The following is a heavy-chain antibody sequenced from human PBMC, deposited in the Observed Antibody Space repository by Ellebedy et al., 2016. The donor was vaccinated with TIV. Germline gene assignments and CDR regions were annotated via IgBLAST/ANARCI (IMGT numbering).Heavy chain of an antibody. CDR1: GGSISSYY. CDR3: ARTLRFPSWAFDY. V-gene: IGHV4-59*01. Sequence: SETLSLTCTVSGGSISSYYWSWIRQPPGKGLEWIGYIYYSGSTNYNPSLKSRVTISVDTSKNQFSLTLSSVTAADTAVYYCARTLRFPSWAFDYWGQGILVTVSS. D-gene: IGHD3-3*01. CDR2: IYYSGST. J-gene: IGHJ4*02.